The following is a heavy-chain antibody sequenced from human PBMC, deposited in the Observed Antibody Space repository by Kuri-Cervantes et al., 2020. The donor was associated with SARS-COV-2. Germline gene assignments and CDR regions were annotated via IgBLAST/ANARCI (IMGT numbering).Heavy chain of an antibody. CDR1: GFTFSSYA. V-gene: IGHV3-30*04. CDR2: IRYDGSDK. J-gene: IGHJ5*02. Sequence: LSLTCAASGFTFSSYAMHWVRQAPGKGLEWVAVIRYDGSDKYYADSVKGRFTISRDNSKNTLYLQMNSLRAEDTAVYYCARPYSGSYYSWFDPWGQGTLVTVSS. CDR3: ARPYSGSYYSWFDP. D-gene: IGHD1-26*01.